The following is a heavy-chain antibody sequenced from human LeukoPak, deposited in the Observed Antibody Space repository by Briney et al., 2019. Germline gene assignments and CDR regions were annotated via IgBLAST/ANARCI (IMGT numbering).Heavy chain of an antibody. Sequence: GGSLTLSCTASGFTFSNYDMNWVRQAPGKGLEWISAISCSGAATFNADSEKRLFTLSRDISKHTVYMQMHRLRAGDSGIYYCARERSSGWYRCYFDFWGRGKLVTVSS. CDR2: ISCSGAAT. CDR1: GFTFSNYD. D-gene: IGHD6-19*01. CDR3: ARERSSGWYRCYFDF. J-gene: IGHJ4*02. V-gene: IGHV3-23*01.